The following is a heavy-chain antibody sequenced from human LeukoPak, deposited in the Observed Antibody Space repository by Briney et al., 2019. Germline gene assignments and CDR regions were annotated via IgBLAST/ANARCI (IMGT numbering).Heavy chain of an antibody. CDR3: ARVITPRGYFDL. Sequence: GGSLRLSWAASGLTFSSYTMNWVRQAPGKGLEWVSSISSSGTYIYYADSMKGRFTISRDNAKNSLYLQMNSLRAEDTAMYYCARVITPRGYFDLWGRGTLVTVSS. CDR2: ISSSGTYI. CDR1: GLTFSSYT. D-gene: IGHD3-16*01. V-gene: IGHV3-21*01. J-gene: IGHJ2*01.